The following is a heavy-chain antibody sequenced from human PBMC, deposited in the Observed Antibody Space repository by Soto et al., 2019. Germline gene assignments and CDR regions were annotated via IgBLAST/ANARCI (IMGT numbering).Heavy chain of an antibody. Sequence: ASVKVSCKVSGYTLTELSMHWVRQAPGKGLEWMGGFDPEDGETIYAQKFQGRVTMTEDTSTDTAYMELSSLRSEDTAVYYCATEIVGAARAGGLYYYGMDVWGQGTTVTVSS. CDR3: ATEIVGAARAGGLYYYGMDV. J-gene: IGHJ6*02. D-gene: IGHD6-6*01. CDR1: GYTLTELS. CDR2: FDPEDGET. V-gene: IGHV1-24*01.